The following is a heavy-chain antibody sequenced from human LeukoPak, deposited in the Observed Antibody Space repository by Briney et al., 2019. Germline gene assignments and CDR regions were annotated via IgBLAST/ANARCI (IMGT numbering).Heavy chain of an antibody. V-gene: IGHV3-74*01. Sequence: PGGSLRFSCAASGFTFSSYWMHWVRQAPGKGLVWASRINSDGSSTSYADSVKGRFTISRDNSENTLSLQMNSLRVEDTARYYCAKDIQLSTWGLGTMVTVSS. CDR3: AKDIQLST. CDR2: INSDGSST. D-gene: IGHD3-16*02. J-gene: IGHJ3*01. CDR1: GFTFSSYW.